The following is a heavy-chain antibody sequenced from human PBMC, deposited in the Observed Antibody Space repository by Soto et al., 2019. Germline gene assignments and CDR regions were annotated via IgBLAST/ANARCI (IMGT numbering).Heavy chain of an antibody. V-gene: IGHV3-11*05. D-gene: IGHD3-16*01. CDR1: GFTFSDYY. CDR3: AGERGGGWFDP. Sequence: QVQLVASGGGLVKPGGSLRLSCAASGFTFSDYYMSWIRQAPGKGLEWVSYISSSSTYTNFAYSVKGRFTISRDNAKKSLYLKMNSLRAEDTAVYYWAGERGGGWFDPWGQGTLVTVSS. CDR2: ISSSSTYT. J-gene: IGHJ5*02.